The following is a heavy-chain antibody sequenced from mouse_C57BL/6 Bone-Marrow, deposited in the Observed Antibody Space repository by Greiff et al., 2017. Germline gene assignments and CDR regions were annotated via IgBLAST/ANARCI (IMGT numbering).Heavy chain of an antibody. V-gene: IGHV1-19*01. Sequence: VQLQQSGPVLVKPGASVKMSCKASGYTFTDYYMNWVKQSHGKSLEWIGVINPYNGGTSYNQKFKGKATLTVDESSSTAYMELNSLTSEDSAVYYCARVRAYYSNSYYFDYWGQGTTLTVSS. CDR3: ARVRAYYSNSYYFDY. CDR2: INPYNGGT. CDR1: GYTFTDYY. J-gene: IGHJ2*01. D-gene: IGHD2-5*01.